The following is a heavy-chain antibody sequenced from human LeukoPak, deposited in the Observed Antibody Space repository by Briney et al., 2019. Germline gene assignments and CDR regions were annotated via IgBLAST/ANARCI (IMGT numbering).Heavy chain of an antibody. CDR3: ARDFPMMVATSHEGFDH. CDR2: INPNSGGI. J-gene: IGHJ4*02. CDR1: GYTFTGYY. D-gene: IGHD5-12*01. Sequence: ASVKVSCKASGYTFTGYYMHWVRQAPGQGLEWMGWINPNSGGINYAQKFQGRVTMTRDTSISTAYMELSRLRSDDTAVYYCARDFPMMVATSHEGFDHWGQGTLVTVSS. V-gene: IGHV1-2*02.